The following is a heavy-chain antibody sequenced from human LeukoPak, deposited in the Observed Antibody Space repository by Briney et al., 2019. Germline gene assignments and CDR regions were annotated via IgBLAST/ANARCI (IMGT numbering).Heavy chain of an antibody. CDR1: GGSISSSSYY. CDR3: ARTYYDFWSGYYLGRGPANNWFDP. Sequence: SETLSLTCTVSGGSISSSSYYWGWIRQPPGKGLEWIGSIYYSGSTYYNPSLKSRVTISVDTSKNQFSLKLSSVTAADTAVYYCARTYYDFWSGYYLGRGPANNWFDPWGQGTLVTVSS. D-gene: IGHD3-3*01. V-gene: IGHV4-39*01. J-gene: IGHJ5*02. CDR2: IYYSGST.